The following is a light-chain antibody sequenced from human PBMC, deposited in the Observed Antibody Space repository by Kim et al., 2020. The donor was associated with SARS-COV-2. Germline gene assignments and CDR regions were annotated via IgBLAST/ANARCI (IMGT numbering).Light chain of an antibody. CDR3: GTWDSSLSAVV. CDR2: DNN. Sequence: GRKSTSSCSGNSSNIGTNYVSCYQQLPGTAPKLLIYDNNKRPSGIPDRFSGSKSGTSATLGITGLQTGDEADYYCGTWDSSLSAVVFGGGTQLTVL. V-gene: IGLV1-51*01. CDR1: SSNIGTNY. J-gene: IGLJ2*01.